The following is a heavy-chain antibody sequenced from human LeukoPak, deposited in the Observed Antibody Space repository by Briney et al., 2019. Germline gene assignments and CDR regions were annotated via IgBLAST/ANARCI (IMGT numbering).Heavy chain of an antibody. CDR3: ARDAHYGSGIFLGFDP. Sequence: SETLSLTCTVPGGSISSYYWSWIRQPPGKGLEWIGYIYYSGSTNYNPSLKSRVTIPVDTSKNQFSLKLSSVTAADTAVYYCARDAHYGSGIFLGFDPWGQGTLVTVSS. V-gene: IGHV4-59*12. CDR1: GGSISSYY. J-gene: IGHJ5*02. CDR2: IYYSGST. D-gene: IGHD3-10*01.